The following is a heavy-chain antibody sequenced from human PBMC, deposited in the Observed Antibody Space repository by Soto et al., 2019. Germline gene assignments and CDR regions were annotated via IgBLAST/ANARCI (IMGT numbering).Heavy chain of an antibody. D-gene: IGHD6-13*01. CDR1: GGSISSYN. V-gene: IGHV4-59*08. CDR3: AGIAAAGTRWLAGRSWRYP. J-gene: IGHJ5*02. CDR2: IYYSGST. Sequence: SETLPLTCTVSGGSISSYNRSLIRQNPEKGLEWIGYIYYSGSTNYNPSLKRRVTISVDTSKNQFSLKLSSVTAADTAVYYCAGIAAAGTRWLAGRSWRYPCSQGTLITLS.